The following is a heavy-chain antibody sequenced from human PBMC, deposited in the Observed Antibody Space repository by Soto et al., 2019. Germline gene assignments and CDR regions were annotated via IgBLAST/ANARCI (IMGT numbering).Heavy chain of an antibody. CDR3: ARDYPDRYDYSNLPWPFDY. J-gene: IGHJ4*02. CDR2: IKQDGSEK. V-gene: IGHV3-7*01. D-gene: IGHD4-4*01. Sequence: GGSLRLSCAASGFTFSSYWMSWVRQAPGKGLEWVANIKQDGSEKYYVDSVKGRFTISRDNAKNSLYLQMNSLRAEDTAVYYCARDYPDRYDYSNLPWPFDYWGQGTLVTV. CDR1: GFTFSSYW.